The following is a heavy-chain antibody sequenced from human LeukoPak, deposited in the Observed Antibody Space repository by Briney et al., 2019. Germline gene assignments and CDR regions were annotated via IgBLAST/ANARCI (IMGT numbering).Heavy chain of an antibody. CDR3: ARDLRAELGKDWFGP. D-gene: IGHD4-23*01. Sequence: PGGSLSLSCAASVFTFSLYSMNWVPHAPEEGLGWVSSISSSGNTIYYTDSVKVRFPNYKHHPKNSFYLQMDQLRVEDPAVYYCARDLRAELGKDWFGPWGQGTLVTVSS. V-gene: IGHV3-48*04. CDR2: ISSSGNTI. J-gene: IGHJ5*02. CDR1: VFTFSLYS.